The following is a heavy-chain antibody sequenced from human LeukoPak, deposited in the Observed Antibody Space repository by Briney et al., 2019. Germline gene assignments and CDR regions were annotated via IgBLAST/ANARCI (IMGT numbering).Heavy chain of an antibody. CDR1: GFTFSSYS. J-gene: IGHJ4*02. CDR3: AKYGNYHFDY. CDR2: IKQDGSDK. Sequence: PGGSLRLSCAASGFTFSSYSMSWVRQAPGKGLEFVANIKQDGSDKYYVDSVKGRFTISRDNAKNSLYLQMNSLRAEDTAVYYCAKYGNYHFDYWGQGILVTASS. V-gene: IGHV3-7*01. D-gene: IGHD4-17*01.